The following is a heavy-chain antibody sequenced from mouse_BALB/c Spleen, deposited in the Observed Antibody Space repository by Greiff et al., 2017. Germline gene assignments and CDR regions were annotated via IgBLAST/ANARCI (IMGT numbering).Heavy chain of an antibody. CDR2: IYPGNSDT. J-gene: IGHJ4*01. CDR3: TRNGGELGLPHAMDY. CDR1: GYSFTSYW. Sequence: VQLKESGTVLARPGASVKMSCKASGYSFTSYWMHWVKQRPGQGLEWIGAIYPGNSDTSYNQKFKGKAKLTAVTSASTAYMELSSLTNEDSAVYYCTRNGGELGLPHAMDYWGQGTSVTVSS. D-gene: IGHD3-1*01. V-gene: IGHV1-5*01.